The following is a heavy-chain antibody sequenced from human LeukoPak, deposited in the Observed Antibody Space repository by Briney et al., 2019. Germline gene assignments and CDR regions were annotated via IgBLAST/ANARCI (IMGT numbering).Heavy chain of an antibody. CDR1: GYTFTGYY. CDR3: ARELWFGEPLDAFDI. CDR2: INPNSGGT. Sequence: ASVKVSCKASGYTFTGYYMHWVRQAPGQGLEWMGWINPNSGGTNYAQKFQGRVTMTRDTSISTAYMELSRLRSDDPAVYYCARELWFGEPLDAFDIWGQGTMVTVSS. D-gene: IGHD3-10*01. V-gene: IGHV1-2*02. J-gene: IGHJ3*02.